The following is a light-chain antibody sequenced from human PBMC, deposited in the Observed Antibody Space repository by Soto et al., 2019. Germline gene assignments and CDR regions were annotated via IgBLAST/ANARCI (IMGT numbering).Light chain of an antibody. J-gene: IGKJ4*01. CDR3: KQYKNWPLRP. Sequence: EIVMTQSPATLSVSPGETATLSCRASQSVGSAVAWYQHKPGQAPRLLIVGASIRATGVPGRFSGGGSGTEFTLSISSLQSEDFAVYYCKQYKNWPLRPFCGGTTVAIK. CDR2: GAS. V-gene: IGKV3-15*01. CDR1: QSVGSA.